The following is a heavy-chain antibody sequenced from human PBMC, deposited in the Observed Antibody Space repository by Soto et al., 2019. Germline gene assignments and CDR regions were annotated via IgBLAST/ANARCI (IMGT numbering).Heavy chain of an antibody. CDR2: IYNSGTT. CDR3: ARDPAP. V-gene: IGHV4-31*03. Sequence: PSETLSLTCTVSGGSITRGGYYWSWIRQHPGKGLEWIGYIYNSGTTYYNPSLKSRVTISVDTSKSQFSLKLTSVTAADTAVYYCARDPAPWGQGTLVTVSS. CDR1: GGSITRGGYY. J-gene: IGHJ5*02.